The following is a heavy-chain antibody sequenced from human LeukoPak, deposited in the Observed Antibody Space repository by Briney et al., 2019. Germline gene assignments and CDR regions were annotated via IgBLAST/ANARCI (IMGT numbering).Heavy chain of an antibody. CDR3: ARQPNPNPLDIVVVVAATDPYYYYGMDV. CDR2: IIPIFGTA. CDR1: GGTFSSYA. Sequence: SVKVSCKASGGTFSSYAISWVRQAPGQGLEWMGGIIPIFGTANYAQKFQGRVTITADESTSTAYMELSSLRSEDTAVYYCARQPNPNPLDIVVVVAATDPYYYYGMDVWGQGTTVTASS. V-gene: IGHV1-69*13. D-gene: IGHD2-15*01. J-gene: IGHJ6*02.